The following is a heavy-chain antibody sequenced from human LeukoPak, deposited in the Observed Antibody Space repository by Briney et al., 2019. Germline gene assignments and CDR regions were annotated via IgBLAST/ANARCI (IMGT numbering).Heavy chain of an antibody. Sequence: PGXSLRLSCAASGFTFSSYSMNWVRQAPGKGLEWVSSISSSSSYIYYADSVKGRFTISRDKAKNSLYLQMNSLRAEDTAVYYCASQYYDISGYYYASFDYWGQGTLVTVSS. D-gene: IGHD3-22*01. CDR1: GFTFSSYS. J-gene: IGHJ4*02. CDR3: ASQYYDISGYYYASFDY. V-gene: IGHV3-21*01. CDR2: ISSSSSYI.